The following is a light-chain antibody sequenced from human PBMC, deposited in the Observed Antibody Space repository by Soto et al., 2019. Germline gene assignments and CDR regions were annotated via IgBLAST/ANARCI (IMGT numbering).Light chain of an antibody. J-gene: IGKJ1*01. CDR2: GAS. CDR3: HQYNQWPLWT. CDR1: QSVSNN. Sequence: EIVLTQSPGTLSLSPGERATLSCRASQSVSNNYLAWYQQKPGQAPRLLIYGASTRAAGIPARFSGSGSETEFTLTIRSLQSEDFAVYYCHQYNQWPLWTFGQGTKVDIK. V-gene: IGKV3-15*01.